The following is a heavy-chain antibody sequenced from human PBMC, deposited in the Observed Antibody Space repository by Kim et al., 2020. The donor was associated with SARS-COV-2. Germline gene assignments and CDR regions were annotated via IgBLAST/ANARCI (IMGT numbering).Heavy chain of an antibody. Sequence: ASVKVSCKASGYTFTNYAIHWVRQAPGQSLEWMGYINTVSGNTIYSHNFQGRVTIARDTSATTAYMELSSLRPEDTAVYYCAREPLTVYFGMDVWGQGTT. V-gene: IGHV1-3*04. CDR1: GYTFTNYA. D-gene: IGHD4-17*01. J-gene: IGHJ6*02. CDR3: AREPLTVYFGMDV. CDR2: INTVSGNT.